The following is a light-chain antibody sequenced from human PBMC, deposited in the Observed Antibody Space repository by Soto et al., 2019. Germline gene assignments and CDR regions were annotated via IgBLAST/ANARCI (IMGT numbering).Light chain of an antibody. J-gene: IGKJ1*01. CDR1: QSVTNSY. Sequence: EIVLTQSPGTLSLSPGERATLSCRASQSVTNSYLAWYQQKPGQAPRLLIYGASSRATGIPDRFGGSGSGTDFTLTISRLEPEDFAVYYCQQYGSSPRTFGQGTTVEIK. CDR3: QQYGSSPRT. V-gene: IGKV3-20*01. CDR2: GAS.